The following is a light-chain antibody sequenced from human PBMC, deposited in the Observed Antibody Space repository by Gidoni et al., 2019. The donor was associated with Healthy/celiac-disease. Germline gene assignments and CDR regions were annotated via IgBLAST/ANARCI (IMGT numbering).Light chain of an antibody. Sequence: QSVLTQPPSVSGAPGRRVTISCTGSSSNIGAGYAVHWYQQLPGTAPKLLIYVNSNRPSGVPDRFSGSKSGTSASLAITGLQAEDEADYYCQSYDSSLSGWVFGGGTKLTVL. CDR3: QSYDSSLSGWV. J-gene: IGLJ3*02. V-gene: IGLV1-40*01. CDR1: SSNIGAGYA. CDR2: VNS.